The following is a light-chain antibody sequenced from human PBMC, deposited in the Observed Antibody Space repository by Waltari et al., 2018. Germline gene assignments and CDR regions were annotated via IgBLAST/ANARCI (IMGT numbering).Light chain of an antibody. V-gene: IGLV3-21*04. J-gene: IGLJ2*01. CDR1: NIGSKS. Sequence: SYVLTQAPSVSVAPGKTARITCGGNNIGSKSVPWYQQKPGPAPVLVIYNDSDRPSGIPERFSGSNSGNTATLTISRVEGGDEADYYCQVWDTSSDHVVFGGGTKLTVL. CDR2: NDS. CDR3: QVWDTSSDHVV.